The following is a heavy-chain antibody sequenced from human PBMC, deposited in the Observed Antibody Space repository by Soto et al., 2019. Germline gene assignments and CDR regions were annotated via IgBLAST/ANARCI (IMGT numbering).Heavy chain of an antibody. CDR1: GFTFSSYG. Sequence: PGGSLRLSCAASGFTFSSYGMHWVRQAPGKGLEWVAVISYDGSNKYYADSVKGRFTISRDNSKNTLYLQMNSLRAEDTAVYYCAKDRAARPANYYYYGMDVWGQGTTVTVSS. D-gene: IGHD6-6*01. CDR2: ISYDGSNK. J-gene: IGHJ6*02. V-gene: IGHV3-30*18. CDR3: AKDRAARPANYYYYGMDV.